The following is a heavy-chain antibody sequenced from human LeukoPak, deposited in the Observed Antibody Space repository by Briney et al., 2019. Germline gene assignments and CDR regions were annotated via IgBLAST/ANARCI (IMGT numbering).Heavy chain of an antibody. CDR3: ARTTIFGVVIITNWFDP. CDR1: GGSISSYY. V-gene: IGHV4-59*12. Sequence: SETLSLTCTASGGSISSYYWSWIRQPPGKGLEWIGYIYYSGSTNYNPSLKSRVTISVDTSKNQFSLKLSSVTAADTAVYYCARTTIFGVVIITNWFDPWGQGTLVTVSS. D-gene: IGHD3-3*01. CDR2: IYYSGST. J-gene: IGHJ5*02.